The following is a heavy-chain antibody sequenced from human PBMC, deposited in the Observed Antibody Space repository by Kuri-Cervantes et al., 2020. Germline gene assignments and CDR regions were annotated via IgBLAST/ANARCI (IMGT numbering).Heavy chain of an antibody. CDR2: IYYSGST. D-gene: IGHD3-22*01. Sequence: SCTVSGGSISSGGYYWSWIRQHPGKGLEWIGYIYYSGSTYYNPSLKSRVTISVDTSKNQFSLKLSSVTAADTAVYYCARDDAYYDSSGYPHDAFDIWGQGTMVTVSS. V-gene: IGHV4-31*02. J-gene: IGHJ3*02. CDR3: ARDDAYYDSSGYPHDAFDI. CDR1: GGSISSGGYY.